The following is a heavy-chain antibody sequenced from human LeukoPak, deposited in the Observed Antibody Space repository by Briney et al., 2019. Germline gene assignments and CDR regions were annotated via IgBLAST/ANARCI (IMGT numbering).Heavy chain of an antibody. V-gene: IGHV3-7*01. D-gene: IGHD3-3*02. CDR2: IKEDGSEK. J-gene: IGHJ4*02. Sequence: QAGGSLRLSCAASGFTFSSYWMTWVRQAPGKGLEWVADIKEDGSEKRYVDSVKGRFTISRDSSRNSLFLQMNSLRAEDTALYYCAKGIWYFDYWGQGTMVTVSS. CDR3: AKGIWYFDY. CDR1: GFTFSSYW.